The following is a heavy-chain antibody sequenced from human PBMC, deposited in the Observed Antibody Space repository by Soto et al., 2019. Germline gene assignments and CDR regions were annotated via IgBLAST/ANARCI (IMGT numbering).Heavy chain of an antibody. CDR3: TRDASRDSSARGWFDP. D-gene: IGHD6-13*01. V-gene: IGHV3-23*01. J-gene: IGHJ5*02. CDR2: INGRSDST. Sequence: PRGSLRLSCEASGFTFISYAMSWVRQAPGKGLEWVSGINGRSDSTYYADFVKGRFTISRDNSKNTLYLQMNSLRAEDTAVYYCTRDASRDSSARGWFDPWGPGTLVTVSS. CDR1: GFTFISYA.